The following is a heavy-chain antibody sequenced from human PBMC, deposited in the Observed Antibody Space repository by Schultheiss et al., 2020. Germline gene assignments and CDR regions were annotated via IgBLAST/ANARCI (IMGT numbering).Heavy chain of an antibody. Sequence: SETLSLTCTVSGGSISSSSYYWGWIRQPPGKGLEWIGSIYYSGSTYYNPSLKSRVTISVDTSKNQFSLKLSSVTAADTAVYYCARELYYDILGAYGMDVWGQGTTVTVSS. D-gene: IGHD3-9*01. J-gene: IGHJ6*02. CDR2: IYYSGST. V-gene: IGHV4-39*02. CDR3: ARELYYDILGAYGMDV. CDR1: GGSISSSSYY.